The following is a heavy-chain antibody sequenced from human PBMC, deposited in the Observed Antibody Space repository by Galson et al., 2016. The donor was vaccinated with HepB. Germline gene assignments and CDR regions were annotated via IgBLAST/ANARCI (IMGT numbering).Heavy chain of an antibody. D-gene: IGHD6-13*01. CDR3: ARVGIGSSWYFDY. V-gene: IGHV3-30*04. CDR2: ISYDGSNK. Sequence: SLRLSCAASEFTFSTYAIHWVRQAPGKGLEWVAVISYDGSNKYFADPVKGRFTISRDNSENTLYLQMNSLRAEDTAVYYCARVGIGSSWYFDYWGQGTLVTVTS. CDR1: EFTFSTYA. J-gene: IGHJ4*02.